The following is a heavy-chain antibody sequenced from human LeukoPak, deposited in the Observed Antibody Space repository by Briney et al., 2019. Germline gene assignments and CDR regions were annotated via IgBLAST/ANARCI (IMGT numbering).Heavy chain of an antibody. CDR2: INRNGGST. V-gene: IGHV3-20*04. J-gene: IGHJ4*02. CDR3: ARGFRNGPFDC. Sequence: GGSLRLSCEASGFTFDDYGMSWVRQRPGRGLEWVSGINRNGGSTDYADSVKGRFTISRDNAKNSHFLQMNSLRVEDTALYYCARGFRNGPFDCWGQGTLVTVFS. CDR1: GFTFDDYG. D-gene: IGHD3-10*01.